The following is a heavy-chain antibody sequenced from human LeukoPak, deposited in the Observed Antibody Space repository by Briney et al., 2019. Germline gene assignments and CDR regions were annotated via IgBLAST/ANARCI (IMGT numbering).Heavy chain of an antibody. D-gene: IGHD2-2*01. CDR1: GYSISSGYY. J-gene: IGHJ5*02. Sequence: SETLSLTCAVSGYSISSGYYWGWIRQPPGKGLEWIGSIYHSGSTYYNPSLKSRVTISVDTSKNRFSLKLSSVTAADTAVYYCAREGCSSTSCYDHWFDPWGQGTLVTVSS. CDR2: IYHSGST. V-gene: IGHV4-38-2*02. CDR3: AREGCSSTSCYDHWFDP.